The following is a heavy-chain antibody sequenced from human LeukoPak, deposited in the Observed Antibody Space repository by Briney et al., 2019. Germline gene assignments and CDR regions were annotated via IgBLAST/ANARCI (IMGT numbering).Heavy chain of an antibody. CDR1: GSTFSSYD. V-gene: IGHV3-13*05. Sequence: PGGSLRLSCAASGSTFSSYDVHWVRQATGKGLEWVSAIGTAGDPYYPGSVKGRFTISRENAKNSLYLQMNSLRAGDTAVYYCARMTTRGMDVWGKGTTVTVSS. J-gene: IGHJ6*04. CDR2: IGTAGDP. CDR3: ARMTTRGMDV. D-gene: IGHD4-11*01.